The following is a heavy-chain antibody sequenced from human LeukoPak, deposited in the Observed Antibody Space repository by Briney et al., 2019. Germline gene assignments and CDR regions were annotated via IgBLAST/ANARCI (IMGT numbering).Heavy chain of an antibody. J-gene: IGHJ4*02. CDR3: ARQTRADYYDSSGYYSY. Sequence: SETLSLTCTVSGVSISSSNSYWGWIRQPPGKGLEWIGSIYYTGNTYYNASLKSRVTISIDTSKNQISLRLTSVTATDTAVYYCARQTRADYYDSSGYYSYWGQGTLVTVSS. CDR1: GVSISSSNSY. D-gene: IGHD3-22*01. CDR2: IYYTGNT. V-gene: IGHV4-39*01.